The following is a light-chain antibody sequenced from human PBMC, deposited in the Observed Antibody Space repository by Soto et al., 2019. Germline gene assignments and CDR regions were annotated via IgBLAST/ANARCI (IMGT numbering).Light chain of an antibody. CDR3: QQHNSYSST. V-gene: IGKV1-5*03. CDR1: QTISSW. CDR2: KAS. J-gene: IGKJ2*02. Sequence: DIQMTQSPSTLSASVGDRVTITCRASQTISSWLAWYQQKPGKAPKLLIYKASSLETGVPSRFSGSGSGTELTLTISSLQPDDVATYYCQQHNSYSSTFGQGTKLEIK.